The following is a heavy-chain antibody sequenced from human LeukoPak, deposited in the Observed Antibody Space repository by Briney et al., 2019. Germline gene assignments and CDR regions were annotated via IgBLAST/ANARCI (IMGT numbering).Heavy chain of an antibody. CDR3: ARVGIYGDYGRYFDY. Sequence: GGSLRLSCAASGFTFSSYEMNWVRQGPGKGLEWVSGINWNGGSIGYADSVKGRFTISRDNAKNSLYLQMNSLRAEDTALYYCARVGIYGDYGRYFDYWGQGTLVTVSS. CDR2: INWNGGSI. V-gene: IGHV3-20*04. D-gene: IGHD4-17*01. CDR1: GFTFSSYE. J-gene: IGHJ4*02.